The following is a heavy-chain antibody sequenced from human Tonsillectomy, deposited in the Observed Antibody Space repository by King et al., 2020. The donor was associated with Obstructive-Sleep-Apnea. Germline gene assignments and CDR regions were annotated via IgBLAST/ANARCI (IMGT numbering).Heavy chain of an antibody. CDR2: ISGSGGST. V-gene: IGHV3-23*04. CDR3: AKAGSSSWYYFDY. Sequence: VQLVESGGGLVQPGGSLRLSCAASGVTFSSYAMSWVRQAPGKGLVWGSAISGSGGSTYYADSVKGRFTISRDNSKNTLYLQMNSLRAEDTAVYYCAKAGSSSWYYFDYWGQGTLVTVSS. CDR1: GVTFSSYA. J-gene: IGHJ4*02. D-gene: IGHD6-13*01.